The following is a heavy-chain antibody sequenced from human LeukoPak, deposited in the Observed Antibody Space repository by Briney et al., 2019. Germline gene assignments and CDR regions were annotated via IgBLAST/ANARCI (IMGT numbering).Heavy chain of an antibody. CDR1: GGSISSYY. Sequence: SETLSLTCTVSGGSISSYYWSWIRQPAGKGLEWIGRIYTSGSTNYNPSLKSRVTMSVDTSKNQFSLKLSSVTAADTAVYYCAREIRGFRAIGDSSSWYVVYWGQGTLVTVSS. D-gene: IGHD6-13*01. CDR2: IYTSGST. V-gene: IGHV4-4*07. J-gene: IGHJ4*02. CDR3: AREIRGFRAIGDSSSWYVVY.